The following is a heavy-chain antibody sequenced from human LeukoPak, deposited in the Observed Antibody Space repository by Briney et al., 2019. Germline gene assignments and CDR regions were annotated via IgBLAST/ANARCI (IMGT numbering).Heavy chain of an antibody. CDR3: ARLVRTYYYDSSGYYWDY. V-gene: IGHV4-59*08. CDR1: GGSFSGYY. Sequence: SETLSLTCAVYGGSFSGYYWSWIRQPPGKGLEYIGYIYYSGSTNYNPSLKSRVTISVDTSKNQFSLKLSSVTAADTAVYYCARLVRTYYYDSSGYYWDYWGQGTLVTVSS. D-gene: IGHD3-22*01. CDR2: IYYSGST. J-gene: IGHJ4*02.